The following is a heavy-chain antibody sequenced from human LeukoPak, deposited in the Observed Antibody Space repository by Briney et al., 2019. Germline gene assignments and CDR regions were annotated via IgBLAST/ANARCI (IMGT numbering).Heavy chain of an antibody. J-gene: IGHJ4*02. CDR1: GFTFSSYS. CDR2: ISSSSSYI. CDR3: ARDRIAAAGADY. D-gene: IGHD6-13*01. Sequence: TGGSLRLSCAASGFTFSSYSMNWVRQAPGKGLEWVSSISSSSSYIYYADSVKGRFTISRDNAKNSLYLQMNSLRAEDTAVYYCARDRIAAAGADYWGQGTLVTVSS. V-gene: IGHV3-21*01.